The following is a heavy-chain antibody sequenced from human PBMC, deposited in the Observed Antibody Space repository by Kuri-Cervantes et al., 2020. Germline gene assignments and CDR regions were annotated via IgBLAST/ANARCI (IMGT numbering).Heavy chain of an antibody. Sequence: SVKVSCKASGGTFSSYAISWVRQAPGQGLEWMGGIIPIFGTANYAQKFQGRVTITTDESTSTAYMEPSSLRSEDTAVYYCARDRGVVTPRAFDIWGQGTMVTVSS. CDR1: GGTFSSYA. CDR2: IIPIFGTA. D-gene: IGHD4-23*01. CDR3: ARDRGVVTPRAFDI. J-gene: IGHJ3*02. V-gene: IGHV1-69*05.